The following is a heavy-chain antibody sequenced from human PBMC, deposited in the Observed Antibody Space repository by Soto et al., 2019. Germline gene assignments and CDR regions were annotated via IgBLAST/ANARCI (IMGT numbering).Heavy chain of an antibody. Sequence: SETLSLTCTVSGGSVSSGDYYWSWIRQPPGKGLEWLGFIYFNWSTNYNPSLKSRVTISSDTSKNQFSLRLTSMTAADKAVYFCARERPRTIYNRDSYYYSLDVWGQGTTVTVSS. J-gene: IGHJ6*02. V-gene: IGHV4-61*08. CDR1: GGSVSSGDYY. CDR3: ARERPRTIYNRDSYYYSLDV. D-gene: IGHD3-10*01. CDR2: IYFNWST.